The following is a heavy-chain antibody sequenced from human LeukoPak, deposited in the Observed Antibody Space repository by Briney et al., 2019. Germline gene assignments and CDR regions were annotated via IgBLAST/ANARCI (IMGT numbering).Heavy chain of an antibody. CDR1: GFTFSSYW. Sequence: GGSLRLSCAASGFTFSSYWMHWVRQAPGKGLVWVSRTNSDGSSTTYAESVKGRFSISRDNAKNTLYLQMNSLRSEDTAVYYCARVEANQITIFGVVPGAFDIWGQGTVVTVSS. J-gene: IGHJ3*02. CDR3: ARVEANQITIFGVVPGAFDI. CDR2: TNSDGSST. D-gene: IGHD3-3*01. V-gene: IGHV3-74*01.